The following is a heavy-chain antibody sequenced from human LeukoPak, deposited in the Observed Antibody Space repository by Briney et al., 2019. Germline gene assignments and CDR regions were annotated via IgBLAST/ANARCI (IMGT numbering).Heavy chain of an antibody. Sequence: SETLSLTCTVSGGSISSYYWNWIRQPPGKGLEWIGYIFHSGSTNYNPSLKSRVTMSVDTSKSQFSLKLSSVTAADTAVYYCARETSSGWHIDYWGQGTLVTVSS. CDR1: GGSISSYY. CDR2: IFHSGST. J-gene: IGHJ4*02. CDR3: ARETSSGWHIDY. V-gene: IGHV4-59*01. D-gene: IGHD6-19*01.